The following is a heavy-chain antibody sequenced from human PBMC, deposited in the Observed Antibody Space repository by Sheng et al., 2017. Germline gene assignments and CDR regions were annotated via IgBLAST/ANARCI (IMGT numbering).Heavy chain of an antibody. CDR2: IYYSGST. D-gene: IGHD6-19*01. J-gene: IGHJ6*02. Sequence: QVQLQESGPGLVKPSETLSLTCTVSGGSISSYYWSWIRQPPGKGLEWIGYIYYSGSTNYNPSLKSRVTISVDTSKNQFSLKLSSVTAADTAVYYCARAREGSSGWPPQYYYYGMDVWGQGTTVTVSS. CDR3: ARAREGSSGWPPQYYYYGMDV. CDR1: GGSISSYY. V-gene: IGHV4-59*01.